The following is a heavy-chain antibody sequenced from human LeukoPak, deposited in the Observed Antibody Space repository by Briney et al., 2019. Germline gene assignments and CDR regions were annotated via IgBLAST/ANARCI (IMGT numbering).Heavy chain of an antibody. CDR1: GGSFSGYY. V-gene: IGHV4-34*01. J-gene: IGHJ2*01. CDR2: INHSGST. CDR3: ARLLTGSYYARYFDL. D-gene: IGHD1-26*01. Sequence: SETLSLTCAVYGGSFSGYYWSWIRQPPGKGLEWIGEINHSGSTNYNPSLKSRVTISVDTSKNQFSLKLSSVTAADTAVYYCARLLTGSYYARYFDLWGRGTLVTVSS.